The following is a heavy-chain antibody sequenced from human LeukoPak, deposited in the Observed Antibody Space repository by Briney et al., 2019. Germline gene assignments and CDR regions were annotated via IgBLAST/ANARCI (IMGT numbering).Heavy chain of an antibody. J-gene: IGHJ2*01. CDR1: GGSISSSSYY. CDR2: IYYSGST. CDR3: ATRTVVVPAANPSYWYFDL. V-gene: IGHV4-39*01. Sequence: SETLSLTCTVSGGSISSSSYYWGCIRQPPGKGLECIGRIYYSGSTYYNPSLKSRVTISVDTSKHQFSLKPSSVTAADTAVYYCATRTVVVPAANPSYWYFDLWGRGTLVTVSS. D-gene: IGHD2-2*01.